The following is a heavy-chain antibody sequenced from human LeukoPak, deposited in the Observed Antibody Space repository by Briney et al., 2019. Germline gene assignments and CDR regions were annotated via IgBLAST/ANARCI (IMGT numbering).Heavy chain of an antibody. V-gene: IGHV1-18*01. D-gene: IGHD3-10*01. CDR3: ARDARLWFGEFPDWFDP. CDR2: ISAYNGYT. J-gene: IGHJ5*02. CDR1: GYTFTRYG. Sequence: ASVKVSCKASGYTFTRYGISWVRQAPGQGLEWMGWISAYNGYTNYAQKLQGRVTMTTDTSTSTAYMELRSLRSDDTAVYYCARDARLWFGEFPDWFDPWGQGTLVTVSS.